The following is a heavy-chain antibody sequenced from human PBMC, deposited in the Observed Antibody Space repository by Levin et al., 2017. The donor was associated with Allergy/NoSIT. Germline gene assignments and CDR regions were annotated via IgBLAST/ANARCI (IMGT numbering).Heavy chain of an antibody. D-gene: IGHD2-2*02. CDR1: GFTFSNYA. Sequence: PGGSLRLSCAASGFTFSNYAMSWVRQAPGKGLEWVSAISSTSGNTYYADSVKGRFTISRDNSKNTLYLQMTSLRAEDTALYYCAKRCSSTSCYIDYWGQGTLVTVSS. CDR2: ISSTSGNT. J-gene: IGHJ4*02. CDR3: AKRCSSTSCYIDY. V-gene: IGHV3-23*01.